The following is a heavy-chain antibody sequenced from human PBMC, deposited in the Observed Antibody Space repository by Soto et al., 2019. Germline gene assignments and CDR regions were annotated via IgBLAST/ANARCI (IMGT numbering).Heavy chain of an antibody. Sequence: QMQLQESGPGLVKPSDTLSLTCAVSGYSLSSSNWWGWIRQPPGKGLEWIGYIYYSGSTYYTPSLKSRFTMSVDTFNNQFSLRLNSVTAVDTAVYYCASKPNSRYYFDYWGQGTLVTVSS. D-gene: IGHD5-18*01. CDR1: GYSLSSSNW. CDR2: IYYSGST. V-gene: IGHV4-28*01. J-gene: IGHJ4*02. CDR3: ASKPNSRYYFDY.